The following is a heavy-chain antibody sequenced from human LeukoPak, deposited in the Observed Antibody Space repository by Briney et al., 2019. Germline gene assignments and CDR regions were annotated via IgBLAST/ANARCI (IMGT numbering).Heavy chain of an antibody. Sequence: GESLKISCKDSGNTLTTSLIVRVRQMPGKGLEWMGIIYPGDSDTKYSPSFQGQVTISADKSISTAYLQWSSLKASDTAIYYCARPKYSSSLAFDYWGQGTPVTVSS. CDR1: GNTLTTSL. CDR2: IYPGDSDT. J-gene: IGHJ4*02. CDR3: ARPKYSSSLAFDY. V-gene: IGHV5-51*01. D-gene: IGHD6-6*01.